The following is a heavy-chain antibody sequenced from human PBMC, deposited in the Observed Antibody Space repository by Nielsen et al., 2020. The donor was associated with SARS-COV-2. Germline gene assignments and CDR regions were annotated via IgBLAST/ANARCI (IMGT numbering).Heavy chain of an antibody. D-gene: IGHD1-26*01. CDR3: AGGRGVYGMDV. V-gene: IGHV4-30-2*01. CDR1: GGSISSGGYS. J-gene: IGHJ6*02. CDR2: IYHSGST. Sequence: SETLSPTCAVSGGSISSGGYSWSWIRQPPGKGLEWIGYIYHSGSTYYNPSLKSRVTISVDRSKNQFSLKLSSVTAADTAVYYCAGGRGVYGMDVWGQGTTVTVSS.